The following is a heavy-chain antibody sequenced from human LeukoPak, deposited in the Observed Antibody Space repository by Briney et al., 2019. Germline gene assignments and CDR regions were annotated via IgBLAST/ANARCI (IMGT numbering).Heavy chain of an antibody. J-gene: IGHJ5*02. D-gene: IGHD6-13*01. CDR1: GGSFSGYY. V-gene: IGHV4-34*01. Sequence: SETLSLTCAVYGGSFSGYYWSWFRQPPGKGLEWIGEINHSGSTNYNPSLKSRVTISVDTSKIQFSLKLSSVTAADTAVYYCARARGNLYSSSWYPYNWFDPWGQGTLVTVSS. CDR2: INHSGST. CDR3: ARARGNLYSSSWYPYNWFDP.